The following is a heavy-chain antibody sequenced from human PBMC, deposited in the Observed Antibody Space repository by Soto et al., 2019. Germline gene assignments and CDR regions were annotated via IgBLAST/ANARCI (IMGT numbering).Heavy chain of an antibody. CDR2: INPATGAA. D-gene: IGHD3-3*01. CDR3: AGGGGVGVDRSAAFDM. J-gene: IGHJ3*02. V-gene: IGHV1-2*02. Sequence: QLHLVQSGAVVKKPGASVTVSCSASGYPVTAYYMHWVRQAPGRGLEWMGGINPATGAAKYTQTFRGRVPMPRAAPPGTVFMELSGLKSEDKAVFSCAGGGGVGVDRSAAFDMWGQGTLVTVSS. CDR1: GYPVTAYY.